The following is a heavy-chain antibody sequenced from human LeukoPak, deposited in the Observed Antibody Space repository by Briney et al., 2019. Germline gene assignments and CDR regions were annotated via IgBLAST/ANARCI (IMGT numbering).Heavy chain of an antibody. CDR2: IYYSGST. J-gene: IGHJ4*02. CDR1: GGSIRSGSHY. CDR3: AKRDDSGGNLVDL. D-gene: IGHD3-22*01. V-gene: IGHV4-39*02. Sequence: PSETLSLTCTVSGGSIRSGSHYWAWIRQPPGKGLEWIGSIYYSGSTYYNPSLEDRVTISIDTSKNHFSLKLSSLSAADTSVYYCAKRDDSGGNLVDLWGQGTLVTVS.